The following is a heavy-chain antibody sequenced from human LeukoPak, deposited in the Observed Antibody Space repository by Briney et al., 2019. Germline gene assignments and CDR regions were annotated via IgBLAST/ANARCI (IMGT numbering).Heavy chain of an antibody. CDR1: GFTVSRSY. J-gene: IGHJ4*02. V-gene: IGHV3-53*01. CDR2: IYSGCSGST. D-gene: IGHD2-2*01. Sequence: PGGSLRLSCAASGFTVSRSYMSGVRQAPGKGLEGVSVIYSGCSGSTYYADSVKGRFTISRDNSKNTLNLQMNSLRAEDTAVYYCAHRKATSWAHDYWGQGTLVTVSS. CDR3: AHRKATSWAHDY.